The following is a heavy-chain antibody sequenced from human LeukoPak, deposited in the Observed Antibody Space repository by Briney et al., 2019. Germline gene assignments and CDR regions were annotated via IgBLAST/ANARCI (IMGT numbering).Heavy chain of an antibody. Sequence: GGSLRLSCTASGFTFSSFGMYWVRQSPGKGLEWVAYMSHGGTLEKYADSVKGRLTISRDNSQNTLNMQMNSLRAEDTAVYYCAKPRGGAAPQAFDYWGQGTLVTVSS. CDR1: GFTFSSFG. CDR2: MSHGGTLE. D-gene: IGHD6-6*01. CDR3: AKPRGGAAPQAFDY. J-gene: IGHJ4*02. V-gene: IGHV3-30*02.